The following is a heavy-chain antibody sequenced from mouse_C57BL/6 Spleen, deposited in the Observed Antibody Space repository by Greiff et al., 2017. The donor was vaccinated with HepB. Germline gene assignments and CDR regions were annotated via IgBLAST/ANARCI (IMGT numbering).Heavy chain of an antibody. Sequence: DVKLQESGPGLVKPSQSLSLTCSVTGYSITSGYYWNWIRQFPGNKLEWMGYISYDGSNNYNPSLKNRISITRDTSKNQFFLKLNSVTTEDTATYYCAREDGIKYYFDYWGQGTTLTVSS. J-gene: IGHJ2*01. CDR3: AREDGIKYYFDY. CDR2: ISYDGSN. V-gene: IGHV3-6*01. CDR1: GYSITSGYY. D-gene: IGHD2-3*01.